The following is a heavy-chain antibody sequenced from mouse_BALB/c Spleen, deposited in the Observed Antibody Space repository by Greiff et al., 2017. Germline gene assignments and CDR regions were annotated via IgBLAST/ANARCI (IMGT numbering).Heavy chain of an antibody. V-gene: IGHV5-17*02. Sequence: EVQLQESGGGLVQPGGSRKLSCAASGFTFSSFGMHWVRQAPEKGLEWVAYISSGSSTIYYADTVKGRFTISRDNPKNTLFLQMTSLRSEDTAMYYCASGYDYGYAMDYWGQGTSVTVSS. D-gene: IGHD2-4*01. CDR1: GFTFSSFG. CDR2: ISSGSSTI. J-gene: IGHJ4*01. CDR3: ASGYDYGYAMDY.